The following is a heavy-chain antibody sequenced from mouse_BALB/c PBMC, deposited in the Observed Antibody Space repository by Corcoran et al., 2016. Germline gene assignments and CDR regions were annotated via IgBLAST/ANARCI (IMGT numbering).Heavy chain of an antibody. Sequence: DVQLQESGPGLVKPSQSLSLTCSVTGYSITSGYYWNWIRQFPGNKLEWRGYISYDGSNNYNPSLKNRISITRDTSNNQFFLKLNSGTTEDTATYYCARGWHWGQGTTLTVSS. CDR3: ARGWH. CDR1: GYSITSGYY. V-gene: IGHV3-6*02. J-gene: IGHJ2*01. D-gene: IGHD1-1*02. CDR2: ISYDGSN.